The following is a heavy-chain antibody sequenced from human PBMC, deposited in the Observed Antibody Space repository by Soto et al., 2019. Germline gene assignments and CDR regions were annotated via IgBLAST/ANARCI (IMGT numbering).Heavy chain of an antibody. Sequence: QVQLVQSGAEVKKPGSSVKVSCKASGGTFSPYTITWVRQAPGQGLEWMGRIIPIIGIINYAQKFQGRVTISANKAAGTAYMELTGLRSDDTAVYYCAGDPDSHYNDSHASSYPWGQGALVTVSS. J-gene: IGHJ5*02. CDR1: GGTFSPYT. D-gene: IGHD4-4*01. CDR3: AGDPDSHYNDSHASSYP. CDR2: IIPIIGII. V-gene: IGHV1-69*08.